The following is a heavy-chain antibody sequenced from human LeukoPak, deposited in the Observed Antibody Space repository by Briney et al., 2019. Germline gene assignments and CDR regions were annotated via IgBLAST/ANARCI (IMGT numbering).Heavy chain of an antibody. CDR1: GGSISSYY. V-gene: IGHV4-59*01. Sequence: SETLSLTCTVSGGSISSYYWSWIRQPPGKGLGWIGYIYYSGSTYYNPSLKSRVTISVDTSKNQFSLKLSSVTAADTAVYYCARQAPTDWFDPWGQGTLVTVSS. CDR2: IYYSGST. CDR3: ARQAPTDWFDP. D-gene: IGHD6-6*01. J-gene: IGHJ5*02.